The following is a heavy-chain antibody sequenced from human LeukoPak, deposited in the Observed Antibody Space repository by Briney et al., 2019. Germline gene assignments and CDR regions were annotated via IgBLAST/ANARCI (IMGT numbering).Heavy chain of an antibody. CDR3: ARVRAPGIDDAFDI. CDR2: IYTSGST. CDR1: GGSISSGSYY. V-gene: IGHV4-61*02. J-gene: IGHJ3*02. D-gene: IGHD6-13*01. Sequence: SETLSLTCTVSGGSISSGSYYWSWIRQPAGKGLEWIGRIYTSGSTNYNPSLKSRVTISVDTSKNQFSLKLSSVTAADTAVYYCARVRAPGIDDAFDIWGQGTMVTVSS.